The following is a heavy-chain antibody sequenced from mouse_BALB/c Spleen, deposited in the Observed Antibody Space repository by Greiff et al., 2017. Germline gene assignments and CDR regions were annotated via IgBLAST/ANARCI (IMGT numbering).Heavy chain of an antibody. CDR2: ISSGGSYT. Sequence: EVQVVESGGGLVKPGGSLKLSCAASGFTFSSYAMSWVRQSPEKRLEWVAEISSGGSYTYYPDTVTGRFTISRDNAKNTLYLEMSSLRSEDTAMYYCARGDSSGYVGYYAMDYWGQGTSVTVSS. D-gene: IGHD3-2*01. CDR3: ARGDSSGYVGYYAMDY. CDR1: GFTFSSYA. J-gene: IGHJ4*01. V-gene: IGHV5-9-4*01.